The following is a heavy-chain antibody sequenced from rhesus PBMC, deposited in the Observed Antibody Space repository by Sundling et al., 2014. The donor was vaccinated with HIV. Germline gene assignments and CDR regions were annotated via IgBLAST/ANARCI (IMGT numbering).Heavy chain of an antibody. CDR3: ARSWGAGVFDH. CDR1: GGSISGYH. Sequence: QVQLQESGPGLVKPSETLSLTCAVSGGSISGYHWNWIRQPPGKGLEWIGYIGGSSGSTYQNPSLKSRVTISTDSSKNQFSLKLSSMTAADTAVYYCARSWGAGVFDHWGQGVLVTVSS. V-gene: IGHV4-165*01. D-gene: IGHD1-44*02. CDR2: IGGSSGST. J-gene: IGHJ4*01.